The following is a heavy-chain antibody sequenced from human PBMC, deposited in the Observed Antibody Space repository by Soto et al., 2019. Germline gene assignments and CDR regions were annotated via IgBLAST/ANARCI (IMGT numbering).Heavy chain of an antibody. CDR1: GFTFDNYA. D-gene: IGHD2-21*01. J-gene: IGHJ5*02. CDR2: ISGSGRIT. CDR3: AKRGRGNSES. V-gene: IGHV3-23*01. Sequence: EVQLLESGGGLVQPGGYLRLSCAASGFTFDNYAMTWVRQAPGQGLEWVSAISGSGRITYYADSVRGRFTISRDNSKNTLSLQMNSLRAEDTAQYYCAKRGRGNSESWGQGTLVTVSS.